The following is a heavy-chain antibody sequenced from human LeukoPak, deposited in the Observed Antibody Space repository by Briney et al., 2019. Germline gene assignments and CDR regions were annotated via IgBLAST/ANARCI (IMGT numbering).Heavy chain of an antibody. V-gene: IGHV3-23*01. D-gene: IGHD3-16*02. J-gene: IGHJ3*02. CDR3: AKFTFGGVIVEDAFDI. CDR1: GFTFSSYA. Sequence: GGSLRLSCAASGFTFSSYAMSWVRQAPGKGLEWVSAISGSGGSTYYADSVKGRFTISRDNSKNTLYLQMNSLRAEDTAVYYCAKFTFGGVIVEDAFDIWGQGTMVTVSS. CDR2: ISGSGGST.